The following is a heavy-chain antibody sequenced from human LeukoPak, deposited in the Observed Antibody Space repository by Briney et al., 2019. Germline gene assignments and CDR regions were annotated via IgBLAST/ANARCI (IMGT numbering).Heavy chain of an antibody. Sequence: GGSLRLSCAASGFTFSNAWMSWVRQAPGKGLEWVGRIKSKTDGGTTDYAAPVKGRFTISRDDSKNTLYLQMNSLKTEDTAVYYCTTVVYYGSGSYYYYYYGMDVWGQGTTVTVSS. CDR1: GFTFSNAW. CDR2: IKSKTDGGTT. J-gene: IGHJ6*02. D-gene: IGHD3-10*01. CDR3: TTVVYYGSGSYYYYYYGMDV. V-gene: IGHV3-15*01.